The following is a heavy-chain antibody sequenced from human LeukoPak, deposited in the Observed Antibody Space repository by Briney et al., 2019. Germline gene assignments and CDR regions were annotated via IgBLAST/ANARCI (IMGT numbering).Heavy chain of an antibody. CDR1: GFTFSSYW. CDR2: IKQDGGEK. V-gene: IGHV3-7*05. D-gene: IGHD6-19*01. CDR3: ARKTHSSGWSVFY. Sequence: PGGSLRLSCAASGFTFSSYWMTWVRQAPGKGLEWVANIKQDGGEKYYVDSVKGRFTISRHNAKNSLYLQMNSLRPEDTAVYYCARKTHSSGWSVFYWGQGTLVTVSS. J-gene: IGHJ4*02.